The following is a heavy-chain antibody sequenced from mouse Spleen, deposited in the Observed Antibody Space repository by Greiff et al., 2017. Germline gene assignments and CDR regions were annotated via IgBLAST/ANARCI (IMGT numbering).Heavy chain of an antibody. Sequence: EVQVVESGGGLVKLGGSLKLSCAASGFTFSSYAMSWVRQTPEKRLEWVATISSGGGNTYYPDSVKGRFTISRDNAKNTLYLQMSSLKSEDTAMYYCAPYDYDGAWFAYWGQGTLVTVSA. CDR2: ISSGGGNT. D-gene: IGHD2-4*01. J-gene: IGHJ3*01. V-gene: IGHV5-9-3*01. CDR1: GFTFSSYA. CDR3: APYDYDGAWFAY.